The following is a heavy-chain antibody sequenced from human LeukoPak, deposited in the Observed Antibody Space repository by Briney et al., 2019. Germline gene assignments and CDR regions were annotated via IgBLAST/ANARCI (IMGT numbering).Heavy chain of an antibody. V-gene: IGHV1-2*02. Sequence: GASVKVSCKASGYTFTGYFIHWVRQATGQGLQWLGWINPNSSGTNYAQKFQGRVTMTRDTSIGTAYMELSGLRSDDTAVYYCAISDYGGKSPPLDYWGQGTLVTVSS. CDR2: INPNSSGT. J-gene: IGHJ4*02. CDR3: AISDYGGKSPPLDY. CDR1: GYTFTGYF. D-gene: IGHD4-23*01.